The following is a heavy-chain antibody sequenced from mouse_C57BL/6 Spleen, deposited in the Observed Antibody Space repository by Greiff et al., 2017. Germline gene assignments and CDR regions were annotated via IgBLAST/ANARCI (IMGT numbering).Heavy chain of an antibody. CDR3: APYDYDTGFDY. Sequence: VQLQQSGAELAKPGASVKLSCKASGYTFTSYWMHWVKQRPGQGLEWIGYINPSSGYTKYNQKFKDKATLTADKSSSTAYMQLSSLTYEDSAVCYCAPYDYDTGFDYWGQGTTLTVSS. V-gene: IGHV1-7*01. CDR1: GYTFTSYW. J-gene: IGHJ2*01. CDR2: INPSSGYT. D-gene: IGHD2-4*01.